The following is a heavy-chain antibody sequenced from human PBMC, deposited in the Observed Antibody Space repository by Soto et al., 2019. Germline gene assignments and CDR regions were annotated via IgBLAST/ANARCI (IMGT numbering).Heavy chain of an antibody. CDR1: GFTFDDYA. CDR3: ARDVWSRASGPPDS. J-gene: IGHJ4*02. Sequence: GGSLRLSCAASGFTFDDYAMHWVRQAPGKGLEWVTGISWNSDTIGYADSVKGRFTISRDNAKNSLYLQMNSLRAEDTAFYYCARDVWSRASGPPDSWGQGALVTVSS. D-gene: IGHD3-10*01. V-gene: IGHV3-9*01. CDR2: ISWNSDTI.